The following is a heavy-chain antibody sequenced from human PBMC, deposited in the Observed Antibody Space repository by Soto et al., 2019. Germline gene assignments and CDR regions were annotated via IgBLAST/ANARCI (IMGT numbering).Heavy chain of an antibody. D-gene: IGHD4-4*01. CDR1: GGSIRSGGYY. CDR3: ARNNYVRHNWFDP. V-gene: IGHV4-31*03. Sequence: QVQLQESGPGLVKPSQTLSLTCTVSGGSIRSGGYYWSWIRQHPGKGLEWIGYIYYSGSTYYNPSLKSRVTISVDTSKNQFSLKLSSVTAADTAVYYCARNNYVRHNWFDPWGQGTLVTVSS. J-gene: IGHJ5*02. CDR2: IYYSGST.